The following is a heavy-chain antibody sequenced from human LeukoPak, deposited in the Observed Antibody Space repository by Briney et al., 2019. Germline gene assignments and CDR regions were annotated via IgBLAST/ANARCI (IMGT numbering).Heavy chain of an antibody. CDR2: ISSGSSPL. Sequence: GGSLRLSCAASGFTFSPYSMNWVRQAPGKGLEWVACISSGSSPLYYADSVKGRFTISRDNAKNSLYLQMNSLRAEDTAVYYCASLGGAYGGRLDYWGQGTLVTVSS. CDR1: GFTFSPYS. CDR3: ASLGGAYGGRLDY. D-gene: IGHD4-23*01. V-gene: IGHV3-48*04. J-gene: IGHJ4*02.